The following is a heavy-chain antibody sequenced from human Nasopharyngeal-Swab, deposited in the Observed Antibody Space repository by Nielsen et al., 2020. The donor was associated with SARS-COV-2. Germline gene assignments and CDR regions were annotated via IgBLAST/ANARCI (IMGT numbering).Heavy chain of an antibody. J-gene: IGHJ4*02. V-gene: IGHV3-23*01. CDR1: GFAFSSYA. CDR3: AKDGGGWYTSGWYYFDY. CDR2: FSGSSGKT. D-gene: IGHD6-19*01. Sequence: GESLKISCAASGFAFSSYAMSWVRQTPGKGLEWVPSFSGSSGKTYYADYVKGRFTISRDTSKNTLYLQMNSLRADDTAVYYCAKDGGGWYTSGWYYFDYWGQGTLVTVSS.